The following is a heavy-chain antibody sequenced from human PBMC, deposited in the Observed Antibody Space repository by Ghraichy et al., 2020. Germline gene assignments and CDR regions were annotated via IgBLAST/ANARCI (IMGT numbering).Heavy chain of an antibody. D-gene: IGHD1-26*01. Sequence: SETLSLTCTVSGDSISSGDYYWTWIRQPPGEGLEWIGYTYYSGSTYYNPSLKSRITISVDTSKNQFSLKLSSVTAADTAVYYCARSSSLGAYHYWGQGTRVTVSS. CDR1: GDSISSGDYY. V-gene: IGHV4-30-4*08. CDR2: TYYSGST. CDR3: ARSSSLGAYHY. J-gene: IGHJ4*02.